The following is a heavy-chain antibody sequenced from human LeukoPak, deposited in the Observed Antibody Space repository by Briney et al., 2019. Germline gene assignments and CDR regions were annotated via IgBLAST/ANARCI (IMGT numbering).Heavy chain of an antibody. D-gene: IGHD6-13*01. Sequence: PGGSLRLSCAASGFTFSDYTMQWVRQAPGKGREWVALLPPDGSYQYSADSLKGRFTISRDNFKNALYLQMNSLRLEDTAVYYCARGLHDRSWYGAHWGQGTLLSVSS. CDR3: ARGLHDRSWYGAH. J-gene: IGHJ4*02. CDR2: LPPDGSYQ. V-gene: IGHV3-30*04. CDR1: GFTFSDYT.